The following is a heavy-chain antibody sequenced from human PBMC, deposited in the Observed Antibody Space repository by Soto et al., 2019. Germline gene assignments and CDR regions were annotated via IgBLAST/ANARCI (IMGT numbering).Heavy chain of an antibody. CDR1: GYTFTSYG. D-gene: IGHD3-3*01. CDR3: ARDTGPDFWSGNDKLDY. V-gene: IGHV1-18*01. CDR2: ISAYNGNT. Sequence: QVQLVQSGAEVKKPGASVKVSCKASGYTFTSYGISWVRQAPGQGLEWMGWISAYNGNTNYAQKLQGRVTMTTDTSTSTAYLELRSLRSDDTAVYYCARDTGPDFWSGNDKLDYWGQGTLVTVSS. J-gene: IGHJ4*02.